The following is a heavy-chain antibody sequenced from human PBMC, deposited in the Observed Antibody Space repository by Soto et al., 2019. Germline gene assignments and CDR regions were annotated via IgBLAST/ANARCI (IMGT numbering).Heavy chain of an antibody. CDR1: GGSISSYY. V-gene: IGHV4-59*08. J-gene: IGHJ2*01. D-gene: IGHD3-16*01. CDR2: IYYSGST. CDR3: ASRTGGTCYFDL. Sequence: PSETLSLTCTVSGGSISSYYWIWIRQPPGKGLECFGYIYYSGSTNYNPSLKSRVTFSVDPSKNQFSLTLSSMTAADTAVFYCASRTGGTCYFDLGGGGTLVTVS.